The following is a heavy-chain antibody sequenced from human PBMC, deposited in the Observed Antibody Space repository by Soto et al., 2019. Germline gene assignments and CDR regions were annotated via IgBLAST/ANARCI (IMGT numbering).Heavy chain of an antibody. CDR2: IYFDGSNK. CDR3: ARVGGTVTSDY. CDR1: GFSFSTYG. Sequence: QVQLVESGGGVVQPGRSLRLSCAASGFSFSTYGMHWVRQAPGKGLEWLALIYFDGSNKYYADSVKGRFTISRENSKNTLYLQMSSLRAEDTAVYYCARVGGTVTSDYWGQGTLVTVSS. J-gene: IGHJ4*02. D-gene: IGHD4-17*01. V-gene: IGHV3-33*01.